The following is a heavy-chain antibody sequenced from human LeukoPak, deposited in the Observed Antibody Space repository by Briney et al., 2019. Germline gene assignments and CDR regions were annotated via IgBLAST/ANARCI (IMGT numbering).Heavy chain of an antibody. V-gene: IGHV3-49*04. D-gene: IGHD2-2*01. CDR2: IRSKAYGGTT. J-gene: IGHJ6*02. CDR3: TRDKAVVVPAADYYYYGMDV. CDR1: GFTFSDVW. Sequence: GGSLRLSCAASGFTFSDVWMNWVRQAPGKGLEWVGFIRSKAYGGTTEYAASVKGRFTISRDDSKSIAYLQMNSLKTEDTAVYYCTRDKAVVVPAADYYYYGMDVWGQGTTVTVSS.